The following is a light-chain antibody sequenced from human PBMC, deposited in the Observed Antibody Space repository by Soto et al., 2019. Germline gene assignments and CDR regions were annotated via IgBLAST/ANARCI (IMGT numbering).Light chain of an antibody. CDR3: QQYDNWPRT. V-gene: IGKV3-15*01. Sequence: EIVMTQSPDTLSVSPGERATLSCRASQSVSSNLAWYQQKPGQAPRLLIFGASTRATGIPARFSGSGSGTEFTLTISSLQSEDFAVYYCQQYDNWPRTFGQGTKVDIQ. CDR1: QSVSSN. J-gene: IGKJ1*01. CDR2: GAS.